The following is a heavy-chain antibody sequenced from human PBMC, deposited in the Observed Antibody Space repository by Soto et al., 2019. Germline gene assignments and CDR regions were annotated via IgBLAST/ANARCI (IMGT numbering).Heavy chain of an antibody. CDR3: AKVGYSGSYFDY. D-gene: IGHD1-26*01. CDR2: ISYDGSNK. V-gene: IGHV3-30*18. CDR1: GFTFSSYG. Sequence: QVQLVESGGGVVQPGRSLRLSCAASGFTFSSYGMHWVRQAPGKGLESVAVISYDGSNKYYADSVKGRFTISRDNSKNTMYLQMNSLRAEDTAVYYCAKVGYSGSYFDYWGQGTLVTVSS. J-gene: IGHJ4*02.